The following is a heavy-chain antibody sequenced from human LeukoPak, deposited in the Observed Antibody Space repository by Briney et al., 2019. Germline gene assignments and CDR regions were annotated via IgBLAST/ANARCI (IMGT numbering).Heavy chain of an antibody. CDR3: AKGGMSWFEAPSDH. V-gene: IGHV3-9*01. CDR2: ISWNSGTI. D-gene: IGHD3-10*01. Sequence: PGGSLRLSCAASGFTFDDYSMHWVRQPPGRGLEWVSGISWNSGTIGYADSVKGRFTISRDNAKNSLYLQMNSLRAEDTALYYCAKGGMSWFEAPSDHWGQGTLVTVSS. CDR1: GFTFDDYS. J-gene: IGHJ4*02.